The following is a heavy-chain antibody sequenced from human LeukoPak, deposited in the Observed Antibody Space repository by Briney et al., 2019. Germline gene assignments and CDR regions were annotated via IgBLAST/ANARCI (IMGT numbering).Heavy chain of an antibody. J-gene: IGHJ6*03. D-gene: IGHD2-2*01. Sequence: ASVKVSCKASGYTFTGYYMHWVRQAPGQGLEWMGWINPNSGGTNYAQKFQGRVTMTRDTSISTAYMELSRLRSDDTAVYYCARLYCSSTSCYGGYYYYYYYMDVWGKGTTVTISS. V-gene: IGHV1-2*02. CDR2: INPNSGGT. CDR1: GYTFTGYY. CDR3: ARLYCSSTSCYGGYYYYYYYMDV.